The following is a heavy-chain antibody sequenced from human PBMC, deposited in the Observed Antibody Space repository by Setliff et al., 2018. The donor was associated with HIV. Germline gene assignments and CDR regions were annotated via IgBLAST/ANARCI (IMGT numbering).Heavy chain of an antibody. V-gene: IGHV1-69*05. CDR3: ARERYCSAGSCYSKLSWFDP. Sequence: SVKVSCKASGGTFRKYAISWVRQAPGQGLEWMGGIIPIFGIANYAQKFQDRVTITTDESTTTAYMELSSLRAEDTAVYFCARERYCSAGSCYSKLSWFDPWGQGTLVTVSS. J-gene: IGHJ5*02. CDR1: GGTFRKYA. D-gene: IGHD2-15*01. CDR2: IIPIFGIA.